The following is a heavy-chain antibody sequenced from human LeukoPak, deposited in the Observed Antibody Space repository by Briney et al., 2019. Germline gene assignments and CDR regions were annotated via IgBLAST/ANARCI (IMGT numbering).Heavy chain of an antibody. CDR3: ARGFSGSSWPY. D-gene: IGHD6-13*01. V-gene: IGHV4-34*01. CDR2: INHSGST. Sequence: SETLSLTCAVYGGSFSGYYWSWIRQPPGKGLEWIGEINHSGSTNYNPSLKSRVTISVDTSKNQFSLKLSSVTAADTAVYYCARGFSGSSWPYWGQGILVTVSS. CDR1: GGSFSGYY. J-gene: IGHJ4*02.